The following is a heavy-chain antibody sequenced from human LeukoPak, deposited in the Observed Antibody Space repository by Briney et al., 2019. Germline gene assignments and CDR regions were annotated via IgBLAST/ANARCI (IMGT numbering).Heavy chain of an antibody. CDR3: ARDKTPEAFDI. J-gene: IGHJ3*02. D-gene: IGHD1-14*01. Sequence: GGSLRLSCAASGFTFSSYAMSWVRQAPGKGLEWVSAISGSGGSTYYADSVKGRFTISRDNTKNTLYLQMNSLRAEDTALYHCARDKTPEAFDIWGQGTMVTVSS. CDR2: ISGSGGST. V-gene: IGHV3-23*01. CDR1: GFTFSSYA.